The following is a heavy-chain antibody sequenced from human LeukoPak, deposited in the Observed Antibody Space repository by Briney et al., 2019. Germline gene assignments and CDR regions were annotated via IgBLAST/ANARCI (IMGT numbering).Heavy chain of an antibody. J-gene: IGHJ5*02. CDR2: ISSSSSTI. Sequence: GGSLRLSCAASGFTFSSYSMNWVRQAPGKGLEWVSYISSSSSTIYYADSVKGRFTISRDNAKNSLYLQMNSLRAEDTAVYYCAKGKGSGYYYNWFDPWGQGTLVTVSS. V-gene: IGHV3-48*01. CDR1: GFTFSSYS. D-gene: IGHD3-22*01. CDR3: AKGKGSGYYYNWFDP.